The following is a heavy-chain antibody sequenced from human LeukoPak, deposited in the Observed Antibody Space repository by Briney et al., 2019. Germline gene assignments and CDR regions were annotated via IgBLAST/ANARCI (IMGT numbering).Heavy chain of an antibody. V-gene: IGHV3-73*01. CDR2: IRSKANSYAT. CDR1: GFTFSGSA. Sequence: PGGSLRLSCAASGFTFSGSAMHWVRQASGKGLEWVGRIRSKANSYATAYAASVKGRFTISRDDSKNTAYLQMNSLKTEDTAAYYCTRHTLDDYSSSWPTNNWGQGTLVTVSS. J-gene: IGHJ4*02. D-gene: IGHD6-13*01. CDR3: TRHTLDDYSSSWPTNN.